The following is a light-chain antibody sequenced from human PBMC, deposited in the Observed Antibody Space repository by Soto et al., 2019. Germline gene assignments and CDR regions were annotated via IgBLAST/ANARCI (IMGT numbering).Light chain of an antibody. CDR1: QTITT. Sequence: EIVLTQSPGTPSLSPGERATLSCRASQTITTLAWYQRKPGQAPRLLIYRVSSRATGVPDRFSGSGSGTDYTLTISRLEHEDFPVYYCQQYGNLPLTFGGGTKVDIK. V-gene: IGKV3-20*01. CDR3: QQYGNLPLT. CDR2: RVS. J-gene: IGKJ4*01.